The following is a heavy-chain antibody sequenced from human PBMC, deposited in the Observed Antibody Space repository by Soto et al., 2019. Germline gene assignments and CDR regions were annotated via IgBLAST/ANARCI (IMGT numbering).Heavy chain of an antibody. CDR2: IYYSGRT. CDR3: AREGGVSSGGIYYSGC. Sequence: SLTCTLSSGSIRDYFWTWIRQPPGKGLEGIGYIYYSGRTNYNPSLKSRVSISVDTSKNHFSLQLRSVTAADTAVYFCAREGGVSSGGIYYSGCWGDEKMVAV. D-gene: IGHD3-10*01. J-gene: IGHJ3*01. V-gene: IGHV4-59*12. CDR1: SGSIRDYF.